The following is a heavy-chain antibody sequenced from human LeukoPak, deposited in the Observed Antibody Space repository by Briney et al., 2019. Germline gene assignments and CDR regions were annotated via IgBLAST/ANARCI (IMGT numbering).Heavy chain of an antibody. Sequence: GGSLRLSCAASGFTFTNAWMSWVRQAPGKGLEWVAGITYNGDDRNYADSVKGRFTISRDNSKSTLDLQMNSLRAEDTALYYCARDGSWGWAQYDHWGQGILVTVSS. D-gene: IGHD5-24*01. J-gene: IGHJ4*02. CDR2: ITYNGDDR. V-gene: IGHV3-23*01. CDR1: GFTFTNAW. CDR3: ARDGSWGWAQYDH.